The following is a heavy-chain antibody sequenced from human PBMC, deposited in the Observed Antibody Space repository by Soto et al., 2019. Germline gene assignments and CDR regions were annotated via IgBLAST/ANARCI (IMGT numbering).Heavy chain of an antibody. D-gene: IGHD1-26*01. V-gene: IGHV4-4*07. CDR1: GVSIRSLY. CDR3: ASTLWTYFYF. J-gene: IGHJ1*01. Sequence: PEKLPHTYTVSGVSIRSLYWSGIRQPAGKGLEWIGRIYTSGSTTFNPSLKSRVTMSLDTSKNQISLKLSSVTAADTAVYYCASTLWTYFYFRGQGTPVT. CDR2: IYTSGST.